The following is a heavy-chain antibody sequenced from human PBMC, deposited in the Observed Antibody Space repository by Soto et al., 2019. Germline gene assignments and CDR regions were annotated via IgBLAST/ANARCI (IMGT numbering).Heavy chain of an antibody. CDR1: GFTFSSYA. CDR3: ARDLYFWSGYFYYYGMDV. D-gene: IGHD3-3*01. CDR2: ISYDGSNK. J-gene: IGHJ6*02. Sequence: PGGSLRLSCAASGFTFSSYAMHWVRQAPGKGLEWVAVISYDGSNKYYADSVKGRFTISRDNSKNTLYLQMNSLRAEDTAVYYCARDLYFWSGYFYYYGMDVWGQGXTVTVSS. V-gene: IGHV3-30-3*01.